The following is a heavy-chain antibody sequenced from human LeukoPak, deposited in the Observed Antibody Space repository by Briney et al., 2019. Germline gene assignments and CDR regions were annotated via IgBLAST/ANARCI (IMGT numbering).Heavy chain of an antibody. Sequence: KPSETLSLTCTVSGGSISSSSYYWGWIRQPPGKGLEWIGSIYYSGSTSYNPSLKSRVTISVDTSKNQFSLKLTSVTAADTAVYYCTRGCLGVRDCWFDPWGQGTLVTVSS. V-gene: IGHV4-39*07. CDR1: GGSISSSSYY. J-gene: IGHJ5*02. D-gene: IGHD2-15*01. CDR2: IYYSGST. CDR3: TRGCLGVRDCWFDP.